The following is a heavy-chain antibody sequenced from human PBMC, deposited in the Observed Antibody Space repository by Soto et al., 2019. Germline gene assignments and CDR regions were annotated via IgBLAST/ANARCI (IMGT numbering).Heavy chain of an antibody. CDR3: VKDESINWYSGHFRH. J-gene: IGHJ1*01. D-gene: IGHD6-13*01. Sequence: PXGSLSRSCAACGFTFYDYAMHWVRQVPGKGLEWVSGINWNSGSIGYADSVKGRFAISRDNAKNSLHLQMNSLRAEDTAFYYCVKDESINWYSGHFRHWGQGTLVTVSS. CDR2: INWNSGSI. V-gene: IGHV3-9*01. CDR1: GFTFYDYA.